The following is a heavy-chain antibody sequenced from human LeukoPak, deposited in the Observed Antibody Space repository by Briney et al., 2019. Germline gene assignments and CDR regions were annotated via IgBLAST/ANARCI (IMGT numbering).Heavy chain of an antibody. Sequence: PGGSLRLSCAASGFTFSSYSMNWVRQAPGKGLEWVSSISSSSSYIYYADSVKGRFTISRDNAKNSLYLQMNGLRAEDTAVYYCARDIGSSLSFDYWGQGTLVTVSS. CDR3: ARDIGSSLSFDY. V-gene: IGHV3-21*04. J-gene: IGHJ4*02. D-gene: IGHD1-26*01. CDR2: ISSSSSYI. CDR1: GFTFSSYS.